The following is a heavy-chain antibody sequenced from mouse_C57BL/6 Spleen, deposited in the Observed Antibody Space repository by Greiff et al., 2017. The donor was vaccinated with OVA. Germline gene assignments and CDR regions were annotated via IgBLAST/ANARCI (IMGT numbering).Heavy chain of an antibody. CDR2: INPGSGGT. D-gene: IGHD2-10*01. CDR3: ARVLLGYAYRYFDV. Sequence: QVQLQQSGAELVRPGTSVKVSCKASGYAFTNYLIEWVKQRPGQGLEWIGVINPGSGGTNYNEKFKGKATLTADKSSSTAYMQLSSLTSEDSAVYFCARVLLGYAYRYFDVWGTGTTVTVSS. J-gene: IGHJ1*03. V-gene: IGHV1-54*01. CDR1: GYAFTNYL.